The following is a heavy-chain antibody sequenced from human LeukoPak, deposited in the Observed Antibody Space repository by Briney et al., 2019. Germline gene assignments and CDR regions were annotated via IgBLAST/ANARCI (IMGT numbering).Heavy chain of an antibody. CDR3: ARDYCSSTSCLFDY. V-gene: IGHV1-2*06. J-gene: IGHJ4*02. CDR1: GNTFTGYH. D-gene: IGHD2-2*01. CDR2: INPNSGDT. Sequence: GASVKVSCKASGNTFTGYHIHWVRQAPGQGLEWMGRINPNSGDTNYAQNFQGRVTMTRDTSINTAYMELSRLRSDDTAVYYCARDYCSSTSCLFDYWGQGTLVTVSS.